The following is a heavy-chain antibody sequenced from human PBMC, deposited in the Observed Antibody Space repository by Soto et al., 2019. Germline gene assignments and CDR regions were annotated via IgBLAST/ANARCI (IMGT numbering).Heavy chain of an antibody. CDR3: ARHYGDFTIYYFDY. CDR1: GGSISSGGYY. J-gene: IGHJ4*02. D-gene: IGHD4-17*01. CDR2: IYYSGST. V-gene: IGHV4-31*03. Sequence: PSETLSLTCTVSGGSISSGGYYWSWIRQHPGKGLEWIGYIYYSGSTYYNPSLKSRVTISVDTSKNQFSLKLSSVTAADTAVYYCARHYGDFTIYYFDYWGQGTLVTVSS.